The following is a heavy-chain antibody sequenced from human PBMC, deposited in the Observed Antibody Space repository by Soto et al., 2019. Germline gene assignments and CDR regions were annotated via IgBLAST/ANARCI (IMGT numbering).Heavy chain of an antibody. Sequence: SETLSLTCGVSGGTVASSHWWSWVRQSPGRGLEWLGNVYHTGDANFNPSLQSRVTFSVDKSNNQFSLRLTSVTAADTAVYFCAREIVTAGGNNYFDPWGPGTLVTVSS. CDR2: VYHTGDA. D-gene: IGHD2-21*02. J-gene: IGHJ5*02. CDR3: AREIVTAGGNNYFDP. CDR1: GGTVASSHW. V-gene: IGHV4-4*02.